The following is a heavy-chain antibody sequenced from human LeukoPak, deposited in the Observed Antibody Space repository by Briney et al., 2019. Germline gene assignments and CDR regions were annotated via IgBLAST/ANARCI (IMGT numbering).Heavy chain of an antibody. Sequence: GGSLRLSCAASGFTFSTSAMSWVRQAPGKGLEWVSSISSSSSYIYYADSVKGRFTISRDNAKNSLYLQMNSLRAEDTAVYYCARDRGSSWYVDYWGQGTLVTVSS. D-gene: IGHD6-13*01. J-gene: IGHJ4*02. CDR1: GFTFSTSA. V-gene: IGHV3-21*01. CDR2: ISSSSSYI. CDR3: ARDRGSSWYVDY.